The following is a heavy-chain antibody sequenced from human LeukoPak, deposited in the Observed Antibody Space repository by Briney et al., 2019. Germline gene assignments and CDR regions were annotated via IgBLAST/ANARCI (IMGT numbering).Heavy chain of an antibody. CDR2: IYDSGST. D-gene: IGHD3-10*01. V-gene: IGHV4-39*01. Sequence: PGGSLRLSCAASGFTFNNYHMNWVRQPPGKGLEWIGSIYDSGSTYYNPSLKSRVTVSVDTSKNQFSLKLNSVTAADTAVYYCARHYGPWGQGTLVTVSS. CDR1: GFTFNNYH. CDR3: ARHYGP. J-gene: IGHJ5*02.